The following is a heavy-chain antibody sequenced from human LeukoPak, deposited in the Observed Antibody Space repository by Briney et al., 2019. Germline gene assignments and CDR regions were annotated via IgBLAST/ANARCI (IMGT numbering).Heavy chain of an antibody. CDR1: GGSISSYY. J-gene: IGHJ4*02. D-gene: IGHD7-27*01. CDR2: IYYSGST. CDR3: AKAIYWGFDY. Sequence: SETLSLTCTVSGGSISSYYWSWIRQPPGKGLEWIGYIYYSGSTNYNPSLKSRVTISVDTSKNQFSLKLSSVTAADTAVYYCAKAIYWGFDYWGQGTLVTVSS. V-gene: IGHV4-59*12.